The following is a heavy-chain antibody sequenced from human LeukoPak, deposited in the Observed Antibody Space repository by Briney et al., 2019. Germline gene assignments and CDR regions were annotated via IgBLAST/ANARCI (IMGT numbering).Heavy chain of an antibody. J-gene: IGHJ2*01. Sequence: PSETLSLTCTVSGGSISSGSYYWSWIRQPAGKGLEWIGRIYTSGSTNYNPSLKSRVTISVDTSKSQFSLKLSSVTAADTAVYYCASFSPGCSGGSCYWYFDLWGRGTLVTVSS. CDR2: IYTSGST. CDR3: ASFSPGCSGGSCYWYFDL. D-gene: IGHD2-15*01. CDR1: GGSISSGSYY. V-gene: IGHV4-61*02.